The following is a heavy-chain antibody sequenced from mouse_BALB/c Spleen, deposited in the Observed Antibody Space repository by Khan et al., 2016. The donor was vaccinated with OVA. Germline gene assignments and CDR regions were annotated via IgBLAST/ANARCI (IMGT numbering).Heavy chain of an antibody. CDR3: TRLAYYYDSEGFAY. CDR2: VSTGGGYT. V-gene: IGHV5-6*01. CDR1: GFTFSTYG. D-gene: IGHD1-1*01. J-gene: IGHJ3*01. Sequence: DVHLVESGGDLVKPGGSLKLSCAASGFTFSTYGMSWVRQTPDKRLEWVATVSTGGGYTYYPDSVKGRFPISRYNAKNTLYLPMSGLKSEDTAMLYCTRLAYYYDSEGFAYWGQGTLVTVSA.